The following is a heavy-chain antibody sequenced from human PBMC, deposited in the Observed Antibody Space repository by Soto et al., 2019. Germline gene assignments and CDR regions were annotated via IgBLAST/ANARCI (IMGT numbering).Heavy chain of an antibody. CDR1: GYIFTSYY. V-gene: IGHV1-46*03. CDR3: ARERDRAYLFEP. J-gene: IGHJ5*02. CDR2: AYPHAATT. Sequence: QAQVVQSGAEARAPGASVKVSCKASGYIFTSYYIHWVLQAPGQGLEYLGVAYPHAATTYVAQKFQGSITVTMDRSTSTVDMELTSLTPEDTAVYYSARERDRAYLFEPWGQGTLVTVSS.